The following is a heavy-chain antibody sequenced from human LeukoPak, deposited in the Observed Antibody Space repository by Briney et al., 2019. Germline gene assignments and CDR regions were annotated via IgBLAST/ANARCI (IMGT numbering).Heavy chain of an antibody. D-gene: IGHD3-22*01. CDR1: GGTFSSYA. CDR3: ARDYSSGYCDY. Sequence: ASVKVSCKASGGTFSSYAISWVRQAPGQGLEWMGWISAYNGDTNYAQQFQGRVTMTTDTSTSTAYMELRSLRSDDTAVYYCARDYSSGYCDYWGQGTLVTVSS. V-gene: IGHV1-18*01. J-gene: IGHJ4*02. CDR2: ISAYNGDT.